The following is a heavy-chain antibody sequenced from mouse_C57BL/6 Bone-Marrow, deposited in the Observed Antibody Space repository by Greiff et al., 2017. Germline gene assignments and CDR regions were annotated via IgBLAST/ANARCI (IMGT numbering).Heavy chain of an antibody. J-gene: IGHJ4*01. D-gene: IGHD1-1*01. Sequence: QVQLQQPGAELVRPGTSVKLSCKASGYTFTSYWMHWVKQRPGQGLEWIGVIDPSDSYTNYNQKFKGKATLTVDTSSSTAYMQLSSLTSEDSAVYYCARRYYYGSSYPDYYAMDYWGQGTSVTGSS. CDR1: GYTFTSYW. CDR3: ARRYYYGSSYPDYYAMDY. CDR2: IDPSDSYT. V-gene: IGHV1-59*01.